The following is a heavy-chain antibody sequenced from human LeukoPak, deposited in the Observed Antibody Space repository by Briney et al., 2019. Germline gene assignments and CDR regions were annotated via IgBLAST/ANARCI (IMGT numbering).Heavy chain of an antibody. CDR2: IIPIFGTA. J-gene: IGHJ4*02. D-gene: IGHD2/OR15-2a*01. CDR3: VRGPLSIGGFDQFDY. CDR1: GGTFSSYA. V-gene: IGHV1-69*01. Sequence: SVKVSCKASGGTFSSYAISWVRQAPGQGLEWMGGIIPIFGTANYAQKFQGRVTITADESTSTAYMELSSLRSEDTAVYYCVRGPLSIGGFDQFDYWGQGTLVTVSS.